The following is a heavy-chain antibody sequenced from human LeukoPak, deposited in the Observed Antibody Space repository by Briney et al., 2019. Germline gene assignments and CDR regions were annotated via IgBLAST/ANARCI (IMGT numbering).Heavy chain of an antibody. D-gene: IGHD3-22*01. V-gene: IGHV3-48*03. CDR1: VFTSSGDE. Sequence: GESLRLSCAASVFTSSGDEMHWVRQAPGKGLEWVSYIYSSGSTIYYADSVKGRFTISRDNAKNSLYLQMNSLRAEDTAVYYCASKGGGTSGYCFDYWGQGTLVTVSP. J-gene: IGHJ4*02. CDR3: ASKGGGTSGYCFDY. CDR2: IYSSGSTI.